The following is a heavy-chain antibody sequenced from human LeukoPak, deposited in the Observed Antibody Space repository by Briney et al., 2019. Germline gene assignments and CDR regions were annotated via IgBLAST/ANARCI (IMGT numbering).Heavy chain of an antibody. Sequence: ASVKVSCNASGYTFTSYYMHWVRQAPGQGLEWMGIINPSGGSTSYAQKFQGRVTMTRDTSTSTVYMELSSLRSEDTAVYYCAREDCSGGSCYWLRAFDIWGQGTMVTVSS. CDR2: INPSGGST. J-gene: IGHJ3*02. V-gene: IGHV1-46*01. CDR3: AREDCSGGSCYWLRAFDI. CDR1: GYTFTSYY. D-gene: IGHD2-15*01.